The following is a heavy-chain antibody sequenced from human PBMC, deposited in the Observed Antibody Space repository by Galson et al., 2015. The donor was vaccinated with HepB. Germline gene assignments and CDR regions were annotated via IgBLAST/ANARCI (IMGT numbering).Heavy chain of an antibody. D-gene: IGHD3-10*01. V-gene: IGHV3-48*02. Sequence: LRLSCAASGFAFKTYSMNWARQAPGKGLEWISYISSSSSTIYYADSVKGRFTISRDNAKNSLYLQMHSLRDEDTAVYYCARDRAYRGLDGFDIWGQGTMVTVSS. CDR1: GFAFKTYS. J-gene: IGHJ3*02. CDR2: ISSSSSTI. CDR3: ARDRAYRGLDGFDI.